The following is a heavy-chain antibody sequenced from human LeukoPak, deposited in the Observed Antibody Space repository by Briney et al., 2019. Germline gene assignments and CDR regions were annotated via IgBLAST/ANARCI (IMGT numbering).Heavy chain of an antibody. CDR3: ARGGSAWDNPFNY. D-gene: IGHD6-19*01. V-gene: IGHV1-2*02. CDR2: INPTSGGT. J-gene: IGHJ4*02. CDR1: GYTFTGYY. Sequence: ASVRVSCKASGYTFTGYYIHWVRQAPGQGLEWMGWINPTSGGTKYAQKFQGRVTMTRDTSISTAYMELSRLRADDTAVFYCARGGSAWDNPFNYWGQGTLVTVSS.